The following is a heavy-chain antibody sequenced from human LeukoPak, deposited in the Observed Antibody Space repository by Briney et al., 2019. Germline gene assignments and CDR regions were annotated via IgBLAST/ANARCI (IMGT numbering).Heavy chain of an antibody. CDR2: ISYDGSNK. J-gene: IGHJ4*02. CDR1: GFTFSSYG. Sequence: GGSLRLSCAASGFTFSSYGMHWVRQAPGKGLEWVAVISYDGSNKYYADSVKGRFTVSRDNSKNTLYLQMNSLRAEDTAVYYCAKLVGEGFDYWGQGTLVTVSS. CDR3: AKLVGEGFDY. D-gene: IGHD3-10*01. V-gene: IGHV3-30*18.